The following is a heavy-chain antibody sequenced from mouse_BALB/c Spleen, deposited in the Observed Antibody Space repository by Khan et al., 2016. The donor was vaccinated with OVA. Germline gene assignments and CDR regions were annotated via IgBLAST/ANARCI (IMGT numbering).Heavy chain of an antibody. D-gene: IGHD2-4*01. CDR3: ARNYDYDEGLAY. J-gene: IGHJ3*01. CDR1: GFSLTTYG. CDR2: IWSGGST. Sequence: QVQLKQSGPGLVQPSQSLSITCTVSGFSLTTYGVHWVRQSPGKGLEWLGVIWSGGSTDYNAALISRLSISKDNSKSQVFFKRNSLQANDTAIYYCARNYDYDEGLAYWGQGTLVTVSA. V-gene: IGHV2-2*02.